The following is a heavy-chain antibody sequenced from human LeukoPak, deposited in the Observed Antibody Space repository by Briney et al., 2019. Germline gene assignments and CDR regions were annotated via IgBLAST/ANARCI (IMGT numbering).Heavy chain of an antibody. CDR3: AYSLEDYDILTGSIDY. V-gene: IGHV4-31*03. J-gene: IGHJ4*02. CDR2: IYYSGST. Sequence: PSQTLSLTCTVSGGSISSGGYYWSWIRQHPGKGLEWIGYIYYSGSTYYNPSLKSRVTISVDTSKNQFSLKLSSVTAADTAVYYCAYSLEDYDILTGSIDYWGQGTLVTVSS. CDR1: GGSISSGGYY. D-gene: IGHD3-9*01.